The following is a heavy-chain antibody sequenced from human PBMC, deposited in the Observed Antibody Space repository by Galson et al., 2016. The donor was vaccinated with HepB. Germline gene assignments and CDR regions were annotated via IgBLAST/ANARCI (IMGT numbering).Heavy chain of an antibody. J-gene: IGHJ4*02. CDR1: GASISSSTYY. CDR2: IYYSVNT. CDR3: ARHPFDY. Sequence: LTCTVSGASISSSTYYWGWIRQPPGRELEWIGSIYYSVNTQYNPSLKSRVTMSVDTSKNQFSLKLSSVTAADTAIYYCARHPFDYWGQGTLVTVSS. V-gene: IGHV4-39*01.